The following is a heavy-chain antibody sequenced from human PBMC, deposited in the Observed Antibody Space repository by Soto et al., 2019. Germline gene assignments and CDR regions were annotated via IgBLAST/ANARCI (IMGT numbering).Heavy chain of an antibody. CDR1: GFTFSSYS. D-gene: IGHD1-26*01. Sequence: GGSLSLSCAASGFTFSSYSMNWVRPAQGKGLEWVSSISSSSRHIYYADSVKGRFTISRDNAKNSLYLQMNSLRAEDTAMYFCARDPSDLWEPDQYFPHWGQGTLVTVSP. J-gene: IGHJ1*01. V-gene: IGHV3-21*01. CDR2: ISSSSRHI. CDR3: ARDPSDLWEPDQYFPH.